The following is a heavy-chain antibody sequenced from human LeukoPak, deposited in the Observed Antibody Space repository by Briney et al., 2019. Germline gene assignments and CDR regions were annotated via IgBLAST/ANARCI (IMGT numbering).Heavy chain of an antibody. D-gene: IGHD1-26*01. V-gene: IGHV3-53*01. Sequence: GGSLRLSCAASGFTVTDNYLNWVRQAPGKGLEWVSIIYSGGGTNYADSVEGRFTISRDNAKNTLHLQMNSLRAEDTAVYYCARVAGGSQPYYFDYWGQGTLVTVSS. J-gene: IGHJ4*02. CDR1: GFTVTDNY. CDR2: IYSGGGT. CDR3: ARVAGGSQPYYFDY.